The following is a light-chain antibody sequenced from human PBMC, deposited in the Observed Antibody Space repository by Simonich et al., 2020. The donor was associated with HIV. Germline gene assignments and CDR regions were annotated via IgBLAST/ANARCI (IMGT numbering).Light chain of an antibody. V-gene: IGLV1-44*01. CDR1: SSNIGSNI. J-gene: IGLJ2*01. CDR2: RNN. CDR3: AAWDDRLNAVV. Sequence: QSVLTQPPSASGTPGQRVTISCSGSSSNIGSNIVNWYQQLPGTAPKLLIYRNNQGPSGVPDRFSGSKSGTSASLAISGLQSEDEADYYCAAWDDRLNAVVFGGGTKLTVL.